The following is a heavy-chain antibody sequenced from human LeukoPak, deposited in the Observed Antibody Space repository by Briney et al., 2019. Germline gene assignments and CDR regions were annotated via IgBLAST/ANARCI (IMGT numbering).Heavy chain of an antibody. CDR2: INPNSGGT. J-gene: IGHJ4*02. V-gene: IGHV1-2*02. CDR1: VYTFTGYY. CDR3: ARGEYSSGWTFDY. D-gene: IGHD6-19*01. Sequence: GASVKVSCKASVYTFTGYYMHWVRQAPGQGLEWMGWINPNSGGTNYAQKFQGRVTMTRDTSISTAYMELSRLRSDDTAVYYCARGEYSSGWTFDYWGQGTLVTVSS.